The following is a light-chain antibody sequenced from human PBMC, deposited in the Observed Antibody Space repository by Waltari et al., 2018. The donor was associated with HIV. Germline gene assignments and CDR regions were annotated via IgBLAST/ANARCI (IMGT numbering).Light chain of an antibody. CDR3: QQYNNWPPWT. J-gene: IGKJ1*01. Sequence: EILMTQSPAPLSVSPGERATLPCRASQSVSSNLAWYQQKPGQAPRLLIYGASTRATGIPARFSGSGSGTEFTLTISSLQSEDFAVYYCQQYNNWPPWTFGQGTKVEIK. CDR1: QSVSSN. V-gene: IGKV3-15*01. CDR2: GAS.